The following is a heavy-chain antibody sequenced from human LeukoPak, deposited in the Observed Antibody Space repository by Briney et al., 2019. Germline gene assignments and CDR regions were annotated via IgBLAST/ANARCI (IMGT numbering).Heavy chain of an antibody. CDR2: ISGSGANT. CDR3: ASAPRYSSGWYGGFDY. Sequence: QSGGSLRLSCAASGFTFSTYAMSWVRQAPGKGLEWVSTISGSGANTYYADSVKGRLTISRDNSKNTLYLQMNSLRAEDAAVYYCASAPRYSSGWYGGFDYWGQGTLVTVSS. D-gene: IGHD6-19*01. CDR1: GFTFSTYA. V-gene: IGHV3-23*01. J-gene: IGHJ4*02.